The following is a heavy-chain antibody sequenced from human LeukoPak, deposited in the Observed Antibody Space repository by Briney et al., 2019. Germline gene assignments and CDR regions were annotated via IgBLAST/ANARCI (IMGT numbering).Heavy chain of an antibody. Sequence: GGSLRLSCAASGFTFSSYWMHWVRQAPGKGLVWVSRINSDGSSTSYADSVKGRFTISRDNAKNTLYLQMNSLRAEDTAVYYCARPMATILRYFDYWGQGTLVTVSS. CDR3: ARPMATILRYFDY. D-gene: IGHD5-12*01. CDR2: INSDGSST. CDR1: GFTFSSYW. J-gene: IGHJ4*02. V-gene: IGHV3-74*01.